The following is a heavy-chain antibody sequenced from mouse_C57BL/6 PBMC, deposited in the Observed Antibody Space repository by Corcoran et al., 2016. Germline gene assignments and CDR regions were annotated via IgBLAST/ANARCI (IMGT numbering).Heavy chain of an antibody. Sequence: QVQLQQSGPELVKPGASVKISCKASGYTFTDYYINWVKERPGQGLEWIGWIFPGSGSTYYNEKFKGKATLTVDKSSSTAYMLLSSLTAEDSAVYFCARNVRTGNGFAYWGEGTLVTVSA. CDR1: GYTFTDYY. CDR2: IFPGSGST. CDR3: ARNVRTGNGFAY. J-gene: IGHJ3*01. D-gene: IGHD4-1*01. V-gene: IGHV1-75*01.